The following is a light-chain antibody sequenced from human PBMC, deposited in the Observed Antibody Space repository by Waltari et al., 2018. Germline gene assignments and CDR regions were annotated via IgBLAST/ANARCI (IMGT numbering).Light chain of an antibody. Sequence: SYVLPQPPSVSVAPGETAQITCGGNTIGSKSVPWDQPKPGQAPVLVIYADSDRPSRIPERFSGSNSGNTATLTISRVEDGDEADYHCQVWESRSDPFFGGGTKLTVL. CDR3: QVWESRSDPF. CDR1: TIGSKS. V-gene: IGLV3-21*01. CDR2: ADS. J-gene: IGLJ2*01.